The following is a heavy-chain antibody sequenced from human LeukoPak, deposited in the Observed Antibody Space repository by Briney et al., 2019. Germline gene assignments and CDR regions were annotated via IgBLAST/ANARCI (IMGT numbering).Heavy chain of an antibody. CDR2: ISGYNGNT. J-gene: IGHJ4*02. Sequence: ASVKVSCKASGYTFTNDGISWVRQAPRQGLEWMGWISGYNGNTMYSQKLQGRVTMTTDTSTSTAYMELSSLRSEDTAVYYCATNYGSGSYSFDYWGQGTLVTVSS. D-gene: IGHD3-10*01. CDR1: GYTFTNDG. V-gene: IGHV1-18*01. CDR3: ATNYGSGSYSFDY.